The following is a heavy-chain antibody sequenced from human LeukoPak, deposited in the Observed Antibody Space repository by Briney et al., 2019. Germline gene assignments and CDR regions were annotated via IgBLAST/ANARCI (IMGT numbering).Heavy chain of an antibody. CDR1: GYTFTGYY. J-gene: IGHJ5*02. V-gene: IGHV1-2*02. CDR2: INPNSGGT. Sequence: ASVKVSCKASGYTFTGYYMHWVRQAPGQGLEWMGWINPNSGGTNHAQKFQGRVTMTRDTSISTAYMELSRLRSDDTAVYYCARGPYYDFWSGYLGSDNWFDPWGQGTLVTVSS. D-gene: IGHD3-3*01. CDR3: ARGPYYDFWSGYLGSDNWFDP.